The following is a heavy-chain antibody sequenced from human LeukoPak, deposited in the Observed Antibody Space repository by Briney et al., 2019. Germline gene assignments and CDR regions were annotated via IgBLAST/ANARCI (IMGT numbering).Heavy chain of an antibody. CDR2: ISGTSGNT. D-gene: IGHD6-13*01. CDR3: AGSLVKRFVGNGMDV. J-gene: IGHJ6*02. V-gene: IGHV3-23*01. Sequence: GGSLRLSCAASGFTFSIYAMSWVRQAPGKGLEWVSSISGTSGNTYYADSVKGRFTISRDNSKNTLYLQMNSLRAEDTAVYYCAGSLVKRFVGNGMDVWGQGTTVTVSS. CDR1: GFTFSIYA.